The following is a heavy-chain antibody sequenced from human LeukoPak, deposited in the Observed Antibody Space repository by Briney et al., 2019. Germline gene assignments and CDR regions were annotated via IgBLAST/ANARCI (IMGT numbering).Heavy chain of an antibody. CDR2: IFYDGSNG. J-gene: IGHJ5*01. D-gene: IGHD1-7*01. Sequence: GGSLILSCAASGFTFSTYGFHWVRQAPGKGLEWVAAIFYDGSNGFYTDSVKGRSTISRDNSKNTLFLQMNSLRAEDTALYYCARDRQELHQVGSSKHLDNWFDSWGQGTLVTVSS. V-gene: IGHV3-33*01. CDR1: GFTFSTYG. CDR3: ARDRQELHQVGSSKHLDNWFDS.